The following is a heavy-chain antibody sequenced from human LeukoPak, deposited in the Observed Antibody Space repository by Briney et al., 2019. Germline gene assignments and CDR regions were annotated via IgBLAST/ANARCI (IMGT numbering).Heavy chain of an antibody. V-gene: IGHV3-73*01. J-gene: IGHJ4*02. CDR2: IRSKANSYAT. CDR1: GFTFSGSA. CDR3: TRHPQDSSGYQPIDY. Sequence: PGGSLRLSCAASGFTFSGSAMHWVRQASGKGLEWVGRIRSKANSYATAYAASVKGRFIISRDDSKNTAYLQMNSLKTEDTAVYYCTRHPQDSSGYQPIDYWGQGTLVTVSS. D-gene: IGHD3-22*01.